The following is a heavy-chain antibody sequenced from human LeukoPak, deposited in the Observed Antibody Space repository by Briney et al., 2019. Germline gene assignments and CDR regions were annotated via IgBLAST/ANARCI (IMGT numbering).Heavy chain of an antibody. CDR1: GFTFSGYW. CDR3: AKEWTGDYGDSPYWYFDL. Sequence: PGGSLRLSCAASGFTFSGYWMHWVRQAPGKGLEWVSAISGSGGSTYYADSVKGRFTISRDNSKNTLYLQMNSLRAEDTAVYYCAKEWTGDYGDSPYWYFDLWGRGTLVTVSS. CDR2: ISGSGGST. V-gene: IGHV3-23*01. D-gene: IGHD4-17*01. J-gene: IGHJ2*01.